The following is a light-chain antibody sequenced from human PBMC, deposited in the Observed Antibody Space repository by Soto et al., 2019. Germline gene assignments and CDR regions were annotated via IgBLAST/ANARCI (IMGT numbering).Light chain of an antibody. Sequence: DILITQSPYSLAVSLGERATINCKSSRSVLYSSNNKNYLAWYQQKPGQPPKLXIYWASTRESGVPDRFSGSGYGTDFNLTISSLQAEDVAVYYCQQYYSTPLTFGGGTKVDIK. CDR3: QQYYSTPLT. J-gene: IGKJ4*01. CDR2: WAS. V-gene: IGKV4-1*01. CDR1: RSVLYSSNNKNY.